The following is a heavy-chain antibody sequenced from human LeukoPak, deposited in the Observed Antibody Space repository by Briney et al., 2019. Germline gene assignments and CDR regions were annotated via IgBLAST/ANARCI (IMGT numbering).Heavy chain of an antibody. CDR3: ARGGVVVPSFYFDY. V-gene: IGHV3-30*02. D-gene: IGHD3-22*01. CDR1: GFTFSSYG. Sequence: GGSLRLSCAASGFTFSSYGMHWVRQAPGKGLEWVAFIRYDGSNKYYADSVKGRFTISRDNSKNTLYLQMNSLRAEDTAVYYCARGGVVVPSFYFDYWGQGTLVTVSS. J-gene: IGHJ4*02. CDR2: IRYDGSNK.